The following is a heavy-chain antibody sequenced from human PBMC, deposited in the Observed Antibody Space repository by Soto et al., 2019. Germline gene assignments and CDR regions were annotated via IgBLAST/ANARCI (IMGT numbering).Heavy chain of an antibody. J-gene: IGHJ4*02. D-gene: IGHD5-18*01. CDR2: ISGSGGST. CDR3: AKDLRPYTAMGGHFDY. V-gene: IGHV3-23*01. Sequence: GGSLRLSCAASGFTFSSYAMSWVRQAPGKGLEWVSAISGSGGSTYYADSVKGRFTISRDNSKNTLYLQMNSLRAEDTAVYYCAKDLRPYTAMGGHFDYWGQGTLVTVSS. CDR1: GFTFSSYA.